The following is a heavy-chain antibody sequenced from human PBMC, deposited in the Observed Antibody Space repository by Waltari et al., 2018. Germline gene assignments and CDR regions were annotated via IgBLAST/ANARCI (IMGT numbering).Heavy chain of an antibody. CDR3: TRQAHYSIADY. V-gene: IGHV3-73*02. CDR1: GFTSSGSA. CDR2: IRSKANSYAT. Sequence: EVQLVASGGGLVQPGGSLKLSCAASGFTSSGSAMHWVRKAAGKGLEWVGRIRSKANSYATAYAASVKGRFTISRDDSKNTAYLQMNSLKTEDTAVYYCTRQAHYSIADYWGQGTLVTVSS. J-gene: IGHJ4*02. D-gene: IGHD6-6*01.